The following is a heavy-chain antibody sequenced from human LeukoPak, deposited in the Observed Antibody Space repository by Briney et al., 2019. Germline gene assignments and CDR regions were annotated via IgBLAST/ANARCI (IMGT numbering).Heavy chain of an antibody. CDR1: GGSISSSSYY. J-gene: IGHJ4*02. CDR3: ARAPTVPDPFFDY. Sequence: SETLSLTCTVSGGSISSSSYYWGWIRQPPGKGLEWIGSIYYSGSTYYNPSLKSRVTISVDTSKNQFSLKLSSVTAADTAVYYCARAPTVPDPFFDYWGQGTLVTVSS. CDR2: IYYSGST. V-gene: IGHV4-39*01. D-gene: IGHD2-2*01.